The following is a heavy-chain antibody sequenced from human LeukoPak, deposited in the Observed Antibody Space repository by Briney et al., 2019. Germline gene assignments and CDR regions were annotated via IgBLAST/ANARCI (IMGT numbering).Heavy chain of an antibody. V-gene: IGHV3-7*01. CDR1: GFTFSSYW. D-gene: IGHD3-22*01. CDR3: ARDPNYYDSGGYYFDY. CDR2: IKQDGSEK. Sequence: PGGSLRLSCAASGFTFSSYWMSWVRQAPGKGLEWVANIKQDGSEKYYVDSVKGRFTISRDNAKNSLYLQMNSLRAEDTAVYYCARDPNYYDSGGYYFDYWGQGTLVTVSS. J-gene: IGHJ4*02.